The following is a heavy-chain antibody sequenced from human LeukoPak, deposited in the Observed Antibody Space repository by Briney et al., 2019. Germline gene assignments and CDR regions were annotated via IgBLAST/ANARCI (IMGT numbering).Heavy chain of an antibody. Sequence: SVKVSCKASGGTFSSYAISWVRQAPGQGLEWMGGIIPIFGTANYAQKFQGRVTITTDESTSTAYMELSSLRSEDTAVYYCARGGLDFQYYFDYWGQGTLVTVSS. CDR2: IIPIFGTA. J-gene: IGHJ4*02. V-gene: IGHV1-69*05. CDR1: GGTFSSYA. CDR3: ARGGLDFQYYFDY. D-gene: IGHD3-16*01.